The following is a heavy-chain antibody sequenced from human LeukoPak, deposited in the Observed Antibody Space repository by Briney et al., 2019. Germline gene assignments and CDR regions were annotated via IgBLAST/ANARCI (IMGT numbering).Heavy chain of an antibody. J-gene: IGHJ6*02. D-gene: IGHD2-15*01. V-gene: IGHV3-11*01. CDR1: GFTFSDYY. CDR2: ISSSGSTL. Sequence: GGSLRLSCAASGFTFSDYYMSWIRQAPGKGLEWVSYISSSGSTLYYADSVKGRFTISRDNAKNSLYLQMNSLRAEDTAVYYCARDRPNIVVVVAAYYYYGMDVWGQGTTATVSS. CDR3: ARDRPNIVVVVAAYYYYGMDV.